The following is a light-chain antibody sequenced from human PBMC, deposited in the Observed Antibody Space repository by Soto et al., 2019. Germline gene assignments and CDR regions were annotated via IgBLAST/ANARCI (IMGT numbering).Light chain of an antibody. J-gene: IGKJ1*01. V-gene: IGKV1-5*03. CDR1: QSISRL. CDR2: KAS. Sequence: DIQMTQSPSTLSASIGDRVTITCRASQSISRLLAWYQQKPEQAPKLLIYKASRLESGVPSRFSGSGSGTEFTLTISSLQPEDVATYHCQQYNTYSPTFGPGTKVEIK. CDR3: QQYNTYSPT.